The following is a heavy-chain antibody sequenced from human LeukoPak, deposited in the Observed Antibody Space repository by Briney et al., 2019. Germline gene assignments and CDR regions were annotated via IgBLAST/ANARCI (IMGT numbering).Heavy chain of an antibody. J-gene: IGHJ5*02. CDR3: ARVVIVRGWFDP. Sequence: GGSLRLSCAASGFSFNKYWMSWVRQAPGKGLEWVANIKQDGSDKYYVDSVKGRFTISRDNAKNSLYLQMNSLRAEDTAVYYCARVVIVRGWFDPWGQGTLVTVSS. CDR2: IKQDGSDK. V-gene: IGHV3-7*01. D-gene: IGHD2/OR15-2a*01. CDR1: GFSFNKYW.